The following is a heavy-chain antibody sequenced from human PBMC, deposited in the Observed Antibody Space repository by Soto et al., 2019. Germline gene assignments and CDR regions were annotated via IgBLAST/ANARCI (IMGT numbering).Heavy chain of an antibody. J-gene: IGHJ3*02. CDR3: ARDLDYGDSWDAFDI. Sequence: EVQLVESGGGLVQPGGSLRLSCAASGFTFSSYWMSWVRQAPGKGLEWVANIKQDGSEKYYVDSVKGRFTISRDNAKNLMDLQMNSLRAEDTAVYYCARDLDYGDSWDAFDIWGQGTMVTVSS. D-gene: IGHD4-17*01. CDR1: GFTFSSYW. CDR2: IKQDGSEK. V-gene: IGHV3-7*01.